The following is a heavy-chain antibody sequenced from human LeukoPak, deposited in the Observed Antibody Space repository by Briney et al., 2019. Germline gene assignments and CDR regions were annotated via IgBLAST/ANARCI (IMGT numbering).Heavy chain of an antibody. J-gene: IGHJ6*02. CDR1: GFTFSSYA. CDR2: ISGSGGST. V-gene: IGHV3-23*01. Sequence: PGGSLRLSCAASGFTFSSYAMSWVRQAPGKGLEWVSAISGSGGSTYSADSVKGRFTISRDNSKNTLYLQMNSLRAEDTAVYYCAKDHAVITIFGVVSYYGMDVWGQGTTVTVSS. D-gene: IGHD3-3*01. CDR3: AKDHAVITIFGVVSYYGMDV.